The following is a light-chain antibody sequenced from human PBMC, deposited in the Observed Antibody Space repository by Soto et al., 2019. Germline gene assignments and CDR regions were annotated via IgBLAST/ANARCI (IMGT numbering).Light chain of an antibody. CDR3: QQYGRSRGT. Sequence: EMVLTQPPVTLSLSPAERPNLSCRASQRVISSYLAWYQQKPGQAPRLRIYRASSRSTGSPDRFSGSGSGTDFTLTIIRLEPEDFAGDYWQQYGRSRGTFGQGNKVDI. CDR2: RAS. V-gene: IGKV3-20*01. J-gene: IGKJ1*01. CDR1: QRVISSY.